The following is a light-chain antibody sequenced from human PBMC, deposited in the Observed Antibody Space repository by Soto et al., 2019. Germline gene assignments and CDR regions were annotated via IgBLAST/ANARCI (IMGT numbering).Light chain of an antibody. J-gene: IGLJ3*02. CDR2: SNT. CDR3: SAWDASLNSHV. Sequence: QSVLTQPPSASGTPGQRVAISCSGSRSNIGTNYVYWYQHLPGTAPKLLIYSNTQRPSGVPDRFSGSTSGTSASLAISGLRSEDEADYYCSAWDASLNSHVFGGGTKVTVL. CDR1: RSNIGTNY. V-gene: IGLV1-47*02.